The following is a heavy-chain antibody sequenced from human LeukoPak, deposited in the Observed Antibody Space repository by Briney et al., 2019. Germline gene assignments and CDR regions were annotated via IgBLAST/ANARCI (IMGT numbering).Heavy chain of an antibody. CDR3: ARRPDY. CDR1: GGSVSSGSYY. Sequence: SETLSLTCNVSGGSVSSGSYYWSWIRQPPGKGLEWFGYIYYSGSTNYNPSLKSRVTISVDTSKNQFSLKLSSVTAADTAVYYFARRPDYWGQGTLVTVSS. J-gene: IGHJ4*02. CDR2: IYYSGST. V-gene: IGHV4-61*01.